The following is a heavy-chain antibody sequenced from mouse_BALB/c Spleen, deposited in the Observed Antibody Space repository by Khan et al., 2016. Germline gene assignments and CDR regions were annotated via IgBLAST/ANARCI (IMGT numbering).Heavy chain of an antibody. CDR1: GCVFSRYW. CDR2: INADSSTI. Sequence: EVELVESGGGLVQPGGSLKLSCAASGCVFSRYWMNWVRQAPGQGLEWIGYINADSSTINYTPSLKDKFIISRDNAKNTLYLQLTKVRSEDTALYYCAREEVFLWFACWGEGTLVTISA. V-gene: IGHV4-1*02. J-gene: IGHJ3*01. CDR3: AREEVFLWFAC.